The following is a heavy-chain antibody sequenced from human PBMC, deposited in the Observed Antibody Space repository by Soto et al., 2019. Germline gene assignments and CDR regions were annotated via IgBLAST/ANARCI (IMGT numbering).Heavy chain of an antibody. CDR1: GYTFTNYP. J-gene: IGHJ6*02. CDR2: INPNDSST. Sequence: SVKVSCKASGYTFTNYPMQWMRQAPGQELEYMGLINPNDSSTRYTQKFQGIVTMTRDMSTSTVYLDLSSLTSEYTAVYYCAPLGYCTNGVCYGPFYGMGAWGQGTTVTGSS. D-gene: IGHD2-8*01. V-gene: IGHV1-46*01. CDR3: APLGYCTNGVCYGPFYGMGA.